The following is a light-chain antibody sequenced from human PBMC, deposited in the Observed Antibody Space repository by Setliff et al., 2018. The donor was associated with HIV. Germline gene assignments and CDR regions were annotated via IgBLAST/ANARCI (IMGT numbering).Light chain of an antibody. CDR1: SSDVGGYNY. CDR3: ASYTSSLFWV. J-gene: IGLJ3*02. CDR2: DVT. V-gene: IGLV2-14*03. Sequence: QSALTQPASVSGSPGQSINISCAGTSSDVGGYNYVSWYQHHPGKAPKLMIYDVTNRPSGVSTRFSGSKSGSTASLTISGLQPEDEADYYCASYTSSLFWVCGGGTKVTVL.